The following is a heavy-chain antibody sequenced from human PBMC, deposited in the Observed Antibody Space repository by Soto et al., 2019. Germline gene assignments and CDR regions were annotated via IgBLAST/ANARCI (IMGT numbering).Heavy chain of an antibody. CDR3: ANDLFQYDFWSGYQK. Sequence: EVQLVESGGGLAQPGRSLRLSCATSGFTFDDYAMHWVRQAPGKGLEWVSGISWDGGTIGYADSVKGRFTISRDNAKQSLFMEMNTLRPEDTAIYFCANDLFQYDFWSGYQKWGQGTLVTVSS. CDR2: ISWDGGTI. D-gene: IGHD3-3*01. J-gene: IGHJ4*02. CDR1: GFTFDDYA. V-gene: IGHV3-9*01.